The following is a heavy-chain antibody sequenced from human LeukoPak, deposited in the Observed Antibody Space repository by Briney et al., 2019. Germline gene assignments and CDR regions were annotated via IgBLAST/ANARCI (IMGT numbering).Heavy chain of an antibody. D-gene: IGHD3-10*01. CDR1: GGSMKNYY. V-gene: IGHV4-59*01. Sequence: SETLSLTCTVSGGSMKNYYWSWIRQPPGKGLEWIGYIYYSGNTNYKPSLKSRATISIDTSKNQFSLKLSSVTAADTAVYYCARVSSLLWFGELRNDAFDIWGQGTMVTVSS. CDR3: ARVSSLLWFGELRNDAFDI. CDR2: IYYSGNT. J-gene: IGHJ3*02.